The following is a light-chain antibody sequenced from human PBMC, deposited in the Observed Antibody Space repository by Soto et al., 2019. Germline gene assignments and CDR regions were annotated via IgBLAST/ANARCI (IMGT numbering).Light chain of an antibody. CDR1: QSISTW. Sequence: DIQMTQSPSTLSASVGDRAIITCRASQSISTWVAWYQQKPGKAPTLLISKASSLESGVPSRFSGSGSGTEFTLTISSLQPDDFATYYCQQYDNFLSFGGGTKVEIK. CDR2: KAS. V-gene: IGKV1-5*03. CDR3: QQYDNFLS. J-gene: IGKJ4*01.